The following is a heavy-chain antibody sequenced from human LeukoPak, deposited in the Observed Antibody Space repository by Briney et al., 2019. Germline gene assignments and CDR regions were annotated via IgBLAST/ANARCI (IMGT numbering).Heavy chain of an antibody. CDR3: VRDLGHSRHYFEY. CDR1: GFTFNSFF. CDR2: ISQDGSET. V-gene: IGHV3-7*01. D-gene: IGHD7-27*01. Sequence: AGGSLRLSCAASGFTFNSFFLNWVRLTPGRELEWVACISQDGSETFYMDSVRGRFTISRDNTKNSLYLQMNSLRAEDTAVYFCVRDLGHSRHYFEYWGQGALVTVSS. J-gene: IGHJ4*02.